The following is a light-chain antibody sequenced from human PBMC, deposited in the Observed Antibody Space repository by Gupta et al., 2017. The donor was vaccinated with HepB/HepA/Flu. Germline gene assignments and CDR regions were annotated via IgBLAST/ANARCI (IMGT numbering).Light chain of an antibody. CDR2: RAS. CDR3: QQYNSYKS. J-gene: IGKJ1*01. Sequence: DIQMTQSPSTLSASVGDRVTITCRASQNSNTWLAWYQQKPGKAPKLLIYRASSLVIGVPSRFSGSGSGTEFTLTISSLQPDDSATYYCQQYNSYKSFGQGSKVEIK. V-gene: IGKV1-5*03. CDR1: QNSNTW.